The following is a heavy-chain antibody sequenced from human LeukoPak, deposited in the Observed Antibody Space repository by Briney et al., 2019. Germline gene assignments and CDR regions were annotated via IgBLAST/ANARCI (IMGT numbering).Heavy chain of an antibody. CDR3: ARAGPHSLNWFDP. D-gene: IGHD2-21*01. CDR1: GGSISSGGYS. Sequence: SQTLSLTCAVSGGSISSGGYSWSWIRQPPGKGLEWIGYIYHSGSTYYNPSLKSRVTISVDRSKNQFSLKLSSVTAADTAVYYCARAGPHSLNWFDPWGQGTLVTVSS. CDR2: IYHSGST. J-gene: IGHJ5*02. V-gene: IGHV4-30-2*01.